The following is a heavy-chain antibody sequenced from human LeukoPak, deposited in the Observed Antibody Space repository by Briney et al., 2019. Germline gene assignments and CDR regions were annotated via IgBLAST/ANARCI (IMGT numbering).Heavy chain of an antibody. D-gene: IGHD3-3*01. V-gene: IGHV4-59*08. Sequence: SETLSLTCTVSGGSISSDYWSWIRQSPGKGLEWIGYCHYSGSTNSNPSLNGRVTFSVDRPRNQFSLKLTSVTAADTAVYYCGRHSPRFLEYLDYWGQGTLVAVSS. CDR3: GRHSPRFLEYLDY. J-gene: IGHJ4*02. CDR2: CHYSGST. CDR1: GGSISSDY.